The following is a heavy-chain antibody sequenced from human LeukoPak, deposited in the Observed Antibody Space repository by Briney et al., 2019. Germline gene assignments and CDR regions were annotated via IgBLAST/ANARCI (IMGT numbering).Heavy chain of an antibody. D-gene: IGHD3-3*01. CDR1: GFTFSDYC. CDR3: AREHYDFWSGYDYGMDV. J-gene: IGHJ6*02. V-gene: IGHV3-11*01. CDR2: ISSSGSTI. Sequence: GGSLRLSCAASGFTFSDYCMSWIRQAPGKGLEWVSYISSSGSTIYYADSVKGRFTISRDNAKNSLYLQMNSLRAEDTAVYYCAREHYDFWSGYDYGMDVWGQGTTVTVSS.